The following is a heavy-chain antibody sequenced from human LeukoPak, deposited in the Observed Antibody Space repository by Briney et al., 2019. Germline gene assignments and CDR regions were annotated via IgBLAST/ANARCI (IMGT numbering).Heavy chain of an antibody. CDR3: ARDSQSFDY. V-gene: IGHV3-30*19. CDR2: IWYDGSSK. J-gene: IGHJ4*02. Sequence: PGGSLRLSCAASGFTFSSYGMHWVRQVPGKGLEWVAVIWYDGSSKYYADSVEGRFTISRDNSKNTLYLQMNSLRAEDTAVYYCARDSQSFDYWGQGTLVTVSS. CDR1: GFTFSSYG.